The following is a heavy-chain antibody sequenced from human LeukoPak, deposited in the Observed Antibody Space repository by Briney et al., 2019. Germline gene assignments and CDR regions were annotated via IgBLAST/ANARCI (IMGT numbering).Heavy chain of an antibody. CDR1: GFTFSTYS. CDR3: AREDYSSGWYRSDAFDI. V-gene: IGHV3-21*01. CDR2: ISSSSSYI. D-gene: IGHD6-19*01. J-gene: IGHJ3*02. Sequence: GSLRLSCAASGFTFSTYSMNWVRQAPGKGLEWVSSISSSSSYIYYADSVKGRFTISRDNAKDSLYLQMNSLRAEDTAVYYCAREDYSSGWYRSDAFDIWGQGTMVTVSS.